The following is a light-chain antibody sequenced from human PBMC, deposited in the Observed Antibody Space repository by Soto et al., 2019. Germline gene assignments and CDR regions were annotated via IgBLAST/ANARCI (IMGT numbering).Light chain of an antibody. V-gene: IGKV3-20*01. J-gene: IGKJ5*01. Sequence: EIVLTQSPGILYLSPGDRATLSCRASQTISSGFLAWYQQKVGQAPRLLIYDASNRATGVPDRFSGGGSGTDFSLTISRLEPEDFAVYHCQQYSSSPRTFGQGTRLEIK. CDR3: QQYSSSPRT. CDR1: QTISSGF. CDR2: DAS.